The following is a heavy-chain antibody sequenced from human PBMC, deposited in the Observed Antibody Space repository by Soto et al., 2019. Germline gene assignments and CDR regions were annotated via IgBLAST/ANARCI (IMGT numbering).Heavy chain of an antibody. V-gene: IGHV5-51*01. Sequence: GESLKISCKGSGYRSSSYWIGWVRQMPGKGLEWMGIIYPVDSDTRYSPSFQGQVTISADKSISTAYLQWSSVKASDTAMYYCARLLFYYDSSGYGFDIWGPGTMVTVSS. J-gene: IGHJ3*02. CDR1: GYRSSSYW. CDR3: ARLLFYYDSSGYGFDI. CDR2: IYPVDSDT. D-gene: IGHD3-22*01.